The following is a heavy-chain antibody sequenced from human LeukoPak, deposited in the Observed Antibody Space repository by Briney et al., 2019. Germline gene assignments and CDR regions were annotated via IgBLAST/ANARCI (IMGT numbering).Heavy chain of an antibody. V-gene: IGHV4-4*07. D-gene: IGHD5-18*01. Sequence: SETLSLTCTVSGGSISSYYWSWIRQPAGKGLEWIGRIYTSGSTNYNPSLKSRVTISVDKSKNQFSLKLSSVTAADTAVYYCARAMDMDTAVVFDYWGQGTLVTVSS. J-gene: IGHJ4*02. CDR2: IYTSGST. CDR3: ARAMDMDTAVVFDY. CDR1: GGSISSYY.